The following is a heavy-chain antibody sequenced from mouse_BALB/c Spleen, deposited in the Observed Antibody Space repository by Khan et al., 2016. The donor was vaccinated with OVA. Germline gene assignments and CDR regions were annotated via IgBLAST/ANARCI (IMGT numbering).Heavy chain of an antibody. Sequence: QVQLKQSGPGLVQPSQSLSITCTVSGFSLTTYGVHWVRQSPGKGLEWLGVIWRGGITDYNAPFISRLSISKDNSKSQVFFKMNSLQANDTAIYYCARNYYYDEGLAYWGQGTLVTVSA. CDR2: IWRGGIT. D-gene: IGHD2-4*01. CDR1: GFSLTTYG. J-gene: IGHJ3*01. CDR3: ARNYYYDEGLAY. V-gene: IGHV2-2*02.